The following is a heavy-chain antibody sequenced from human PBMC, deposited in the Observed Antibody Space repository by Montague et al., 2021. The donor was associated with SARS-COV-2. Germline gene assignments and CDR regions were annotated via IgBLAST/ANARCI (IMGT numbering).Heavy chain of an antibody. CDR3: ARDGYNADQSYWYFDL. CDR1: GGSISTNY. J-gene: IGHJ2*01. CDR2: IYYSGST. D-gene: IGHD5-24*01. Sequence: SETLSLTCTVSGGSISTNYWSWIRQPPGKGLEWIGYIYYSGSTNYIPSLKIRVTISVDTSKNQFSLKLSSVTAADTAVYYCARDGYNADQSYWYFDLWGRGTLVTVSS. V-gene: IGHV4-59*12.